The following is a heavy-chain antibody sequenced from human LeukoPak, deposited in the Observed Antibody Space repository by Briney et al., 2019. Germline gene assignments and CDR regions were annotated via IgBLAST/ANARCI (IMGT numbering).Heavy chain of an antibody. J-gene: IGHJ4*02. CDR1: GFTFDDYG. CDR2: INWNGGST. V-gene: IGHV3-20*04. CDR3: ARVDNIVVVPAASYYFDY. Sequence: PGGSLRLSCAASGFTFDDYGMSWVRQAPGKGQEWVSGINWNGGSTGYADSVEGRFTISRDNAKNSLYLQMNSLRAEDTALYYCARVDNIVVVPAASYYFDYWGQGTLVTVSS. D-gene: IGHD2-2*01.